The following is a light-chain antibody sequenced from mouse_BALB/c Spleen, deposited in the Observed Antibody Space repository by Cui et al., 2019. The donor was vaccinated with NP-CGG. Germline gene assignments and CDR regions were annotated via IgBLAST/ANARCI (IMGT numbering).Light chain of an antibody. CDR3: ALWYSNHWV. V-gene: IGLV1*01. CDR1: TGAVTASNY. Sequence: QAVVTQESALTTLPGETVTITCSSSTGAVTASNYANWVQEKPDHLFTGLIGGTNNRVPGVPARFSGSLIGDKAALTITGAQTEDEAIYFCALWYSNHWVFGGGTKLTVL. J-gene: IGLJ1*01. CDR2: GTN.